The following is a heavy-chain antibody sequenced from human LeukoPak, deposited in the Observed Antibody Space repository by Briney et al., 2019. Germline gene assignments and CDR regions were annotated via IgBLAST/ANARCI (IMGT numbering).Heavy chain of an antibody. J-gene: IGHJ4*02. CDR2: ICTTGST. Sequence: PSETLSLTCTVSGGAISRWCWSWLRQPAGKGLEWIWRICTTGSTNYSPSLKSRVTMSVDTSKNQFSLNLISVTAADTAVYYCATGAGDFDHWGQGILVTVSS. D-gene: IGHD1-14*01. CDR3: ATGAGDFDH. V-gene: IGHV4-4*07. CDR1: GGAISRWC.